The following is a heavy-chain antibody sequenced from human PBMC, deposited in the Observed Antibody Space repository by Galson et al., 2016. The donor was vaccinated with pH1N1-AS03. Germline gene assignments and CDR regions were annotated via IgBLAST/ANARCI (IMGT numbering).Heavy chain of an antibody. CDR1: GGTFSGFF. V-gene: IGHV4-34*01. CDR2: VDHSGII. J-gene: IGHJ6*02. Sequence: LTCDVLGGTFSGFFWNWVRQSSGKGLEWIGEVDHSGIITYNPSLRSRLNISLDTSSRQFSLKLTSVTAADTAVYFCARLLGKAFPRLGRNFGMDVWGQGTTVTVSS. CDR3: ARLLGKAFPRLGRNFGMDV. D-gene: IGHD3-16*01.